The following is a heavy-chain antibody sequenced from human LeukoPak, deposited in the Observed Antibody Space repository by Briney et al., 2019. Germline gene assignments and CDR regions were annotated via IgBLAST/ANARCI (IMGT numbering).Heavy chain of an antibody. CDR2: ISSSSSYI. D-gene: IGHD5-24*01. CDR1: GFTFSSYG. Sequence: GGSLRLSCAASGFTFSSYGMNWVRQAPGKGLEWVSSISSSSSYIYYADSVKGRFTISRDNAKNSLYLQMNSLRAEDTAVYYCARESHEMGLGWYYYFDYWGQGTLVTVSS. J-gene: IGHJ4*02. CDR3: ARESHEMGLGWYYYFDY. V-gene: IGHV3-21*01.